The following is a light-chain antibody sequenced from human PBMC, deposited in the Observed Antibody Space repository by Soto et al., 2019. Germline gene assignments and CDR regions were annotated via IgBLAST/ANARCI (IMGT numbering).Light chain of an antibody. J-gene: IGLJ2*01. Sequence: QSVLTQSPSASASLGASVKLTCTLSSGHSSYAIAWHQQQPEKGPRYLMRVNSDGRHIKGDGIPDRFSGSSSGAERYLTISSLQSEDEADYYCQTWGTGTVVFGAGTKLTVL. V-gene: IGLV4-69*01. CDR1: SGHSSYA. CDR3: QTWGTGTVV. CDR2: VNSDGRH.